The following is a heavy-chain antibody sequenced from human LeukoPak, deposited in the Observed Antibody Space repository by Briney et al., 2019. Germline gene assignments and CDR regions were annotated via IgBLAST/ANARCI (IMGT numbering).Heavy chain of an antibody. CDR2: INHSGST. V-gene: IGHV4-34*01. CDR3: ASQGGSAYNWFDP. Sequence: SETLSLTCAVYGGSFSGYYWSWIRQPPGKGLEWIGEINHSGSTNYNPSLKSRVTISVDTSKNQFSLKLSSVTAADTAVYYCASQGGSAYNWFDPWGQGTLVTVSP. J-gene: IGHJ5*02. D-gene: IGHD3-10*01. CDR1: GGSFSGYY.